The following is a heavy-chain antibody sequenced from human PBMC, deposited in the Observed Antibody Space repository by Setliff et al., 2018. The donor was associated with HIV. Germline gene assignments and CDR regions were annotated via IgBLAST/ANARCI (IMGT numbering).Heavy chain of an antibody. V-gene: IGHV1-8*01. Sequence: GASVKVSCKASEGTFSSYAVSWVRQAPGQGLEWMGWISTYSDETNYSQNLQGRVTMTRNTSIRTAYMELSSLRSENTAVYYCARGHLDYNFWDEVWGNWFDPWGQGTLVTVSS. J-gene: IGHJ5*02. CDR1: EGTFSSYA. D-gene: IGHD3-3*01. CDR3: ARGHLDYNFWDEVWGNWFDP. CDR2: ISTYSDET.